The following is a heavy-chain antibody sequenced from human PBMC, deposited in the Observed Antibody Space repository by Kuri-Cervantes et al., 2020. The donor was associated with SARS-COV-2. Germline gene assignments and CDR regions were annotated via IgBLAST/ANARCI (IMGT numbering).Heavy chain of an antibody. CDR1: GFTFSNYW. CDR2: TNTDGSST. V-gene: IGHV3-74*01. CDR3: ARSIIAVAGFGGRDY. D-gene: IGHD6-19*01. Sequence: GGSLRLSCAASGFTFSNYWMHWVRQAPGKGLVWVSRTNTDGSSTSYADSVKGRFTISRDNSKNTLYLQMNSLRAEDTAVYYCARSIIAVAGFGGRDYWGQGTLVTVSS. J-gene: IGHJ4*02.